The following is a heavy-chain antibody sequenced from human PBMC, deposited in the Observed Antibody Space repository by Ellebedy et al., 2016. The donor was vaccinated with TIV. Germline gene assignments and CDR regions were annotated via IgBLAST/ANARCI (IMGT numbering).Heavy chain of an antibody. CDR3: VRGDPLVLGY. V-gene: IGHV3-48*02. D-gene: IGHD6-13*01. Sequence: GESLKISCVASGSTFTSYPLNWVRQAPGKGLEWVSGIGISPGNIYYADSVKGRFTISRDNARNSLYLQMNSLRDEDTAVYYCVRGDPLVLGYWGQGTLVTVSS. J-gene: IGHJ4*02. CDR2: IGISPGNI. CDR1: GSTFTSYP.